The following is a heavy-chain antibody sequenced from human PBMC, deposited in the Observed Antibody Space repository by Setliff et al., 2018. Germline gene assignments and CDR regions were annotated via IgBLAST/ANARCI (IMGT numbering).Heavy chain of an antibody. CDR1: GFTFSSYA. V-gene: IGHV3-23*01. D-gene: IGHD3-22*01. J-gene: IGHJ4*02. CDR2: ISDSGGTT. CDR3: ARDAKIVVVHNPYYFDQ. Sequence: GGSLRLSCAASGFTFSSYAMTWVRQAPGKGLEWVSVISDSGGTTYYADSVKGRFTISRDNSKNTLYLQMNSLRAEDTAVYYCARDAKIVVVHNPYYFDQWGQGTLVTVSS.